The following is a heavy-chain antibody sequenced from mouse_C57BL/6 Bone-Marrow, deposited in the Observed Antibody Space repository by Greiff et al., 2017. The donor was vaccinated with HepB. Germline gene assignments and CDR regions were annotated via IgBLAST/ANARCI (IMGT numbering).Heavy chain of an antibody. CDR2: INPNNGGT. Sequence: EVKLQQSGPELVKPGASVKIPCKASGYTFTDYNMDWVKQSHGKSLEWIGDINPNNGGTIYNQKFKGKATLTVDKSSSTAYMELRSLTSEDTAVYYGARSDYYGLLYWYFDVWGTGTTVTVSS. V-gene: IGHV1-18*01. CDR1: GYTFTDYN. CDR3: ARSDYYGLLYWYFDV. D-gene: IGHD1-1*01. J-gene: IGHJ1*03.